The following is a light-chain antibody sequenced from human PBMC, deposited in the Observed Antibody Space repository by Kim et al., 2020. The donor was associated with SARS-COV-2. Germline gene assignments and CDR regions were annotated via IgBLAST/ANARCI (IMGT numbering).Light chain of an antibody. V-gene: IGKV3-15*01. J-gene: IGKJ4*01. CDR2: DAS. CDR3: QQYTKWPPT. CDR1: QSVSSN. Sequence: SWSPGEIATLACRASQSVSSNLAWYQQKPGQAPRLLIYDASTTATGIPARFSGSGSGTEFTLTISSLQSEDFTFYYCQQYTKWPPTFGGGTKLEI.